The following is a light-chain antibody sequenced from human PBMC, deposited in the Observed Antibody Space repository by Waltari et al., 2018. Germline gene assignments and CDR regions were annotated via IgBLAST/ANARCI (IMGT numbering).Light chain of an antibody. Sequence: QSVLTQPPSASGTPGQRVTISCSGSSSHIGSDSVYWYQHLPGAAPKLLIYRNNRRPSGVPDRFSGSKSGTSASLAINGLRSEDEGDYYCAAWDDSLRGQFGGGTKLTVL. CDR3: AAWDDSLRGQ. J-gene: IGLJ2*01. CDR2: RNN. V-gene: IGLV1-47*01. CDR1: SSHIGSDS.